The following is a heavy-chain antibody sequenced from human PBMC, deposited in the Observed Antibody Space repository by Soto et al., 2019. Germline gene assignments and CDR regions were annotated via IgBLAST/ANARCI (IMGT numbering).Heavy chain of an antibody. CDR3: AARTYYDFWSGYYTSWFDP. Sequence: PSETLSLTCTVSGGSVNIGSYYWSWIRHPPGKGLEWIGFIYYTGSANYNPSLKGRVTISVDTSKNQFSLKLSSVTAADAAVYFCAARTYYDFWSGYYTSWFDPWGQGTLVTVSS. V-gene: IGHV4-61*01. CDR2: IYYTGSA. J-gene: IGHJ5*02. D-gene: IGHD3-3*01. CDR1: GGSVNIGSYY.